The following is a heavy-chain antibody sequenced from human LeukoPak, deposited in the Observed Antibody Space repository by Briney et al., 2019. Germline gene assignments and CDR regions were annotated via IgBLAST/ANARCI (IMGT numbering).Heavy chain of an antibody. J-gene: IGHJ4*02. CDR1: GYSFTSYW. CDR2: IYPGDSDT. V-gene: IGHV5-51*01. Sequence: GESLKISCKGSGYSFTSYWIGWVRQMPGKGLEWMGIIYPGDSDTRYSPSFQGQVTISADKSISTAYLQWSSLKASDTAMYYCARHGGVYDFWSGYYNDYWGQGTLVTVSS. CDR3: ARHGGVYDFWSGYYNDY. D-gene: IGHD3-3*01.